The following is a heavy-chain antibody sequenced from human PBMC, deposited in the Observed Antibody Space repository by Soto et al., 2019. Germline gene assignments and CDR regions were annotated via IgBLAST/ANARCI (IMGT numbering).Heavy chain of an antibody. Sequence: GGSLRLSCAASGFTFRSYWMHWVRQAPGKGLVWVSTIGGSGGGTSYADFVRGRFTISRDNSRNTLYLQMNNLRVEDTAVYYCAKDAPGSGWLSDYWGQGTLVTVSS. CDR2: IGGSGGGT. V-gene: IGHV3-23*01. D-gene: IGHD3-22*01. J-gene: IGHJ4*02. CDR3: AKDAPGSGWLSDY. CDR1: GFTFRSYW.